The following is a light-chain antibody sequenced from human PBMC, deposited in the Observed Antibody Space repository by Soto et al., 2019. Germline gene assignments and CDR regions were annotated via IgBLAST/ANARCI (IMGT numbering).Light chain of an antibody. V-gene: IGKV1-33*01. Sequence: DIQMTQSPSSLSASVGDRVILTCQASQGIARFLNWYQQKPGKAPKLLIYDASNLETGVPSRFSGSGSGTHFTLTISSLQPEDFATYFCQQYDDLPLTFGGGTKVEIK. CDR2: DAS. CDR1: QGIARF. J-gene: IGKJ4*01. CDR3: QQYDDLPLT.